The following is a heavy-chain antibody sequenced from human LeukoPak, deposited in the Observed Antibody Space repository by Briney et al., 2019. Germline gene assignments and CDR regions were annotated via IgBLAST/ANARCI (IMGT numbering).Heavy chain of an antibody. Sequence: GGSLRLSCAASGFTFSSYSMNWVRQAPGKGLEWVSYISSSSSTIYYADSVKGRFTISRDNAKNSLYLQMNSLRAEDTAVYYCARDQGEYCSGGSCYSYPSWFDPWGQGTLVTVSS. V-gene: IGHV3-48*01. CDR3: ARDQGEYCSGGSCYSYPSWFDP. CDR1: GFTFSSYS. CDR2: ISSSSSTI. J-gene: IGHJ5*02. D-gene: IGHD2-15*01.